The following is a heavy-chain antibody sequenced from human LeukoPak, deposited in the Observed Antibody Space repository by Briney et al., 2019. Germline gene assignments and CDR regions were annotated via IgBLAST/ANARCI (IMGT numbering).Heavy chain of an antibody. J-gene: IGHJ6*03. Sequence: GGSLRLSCAASGFTFRTSGMNWVRQAPGKGLEWVSYISSSGTTISYAQSVKGRFTITRDNAQNSLTLHMNTLRADDTAVYYCAKEGYSRGYYSYYYMDVWGKGTTVTVSS. CDR3: AKEGYSRGYYSYYYMDV. CDR1: GFTFRTSG. V-gene: IGHV3-48*01. CDR2: ISSSGTTI. D-gene: IGHD6-13*01.